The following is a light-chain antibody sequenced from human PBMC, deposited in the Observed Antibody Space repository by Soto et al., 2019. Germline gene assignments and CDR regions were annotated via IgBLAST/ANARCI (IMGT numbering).Light chain of an antibody. Sequence: DIVMTQSPDSLAVSLGERATINCKSSRNIFYSSNNEDYLAWYQQKPGQPPKLLFYGASIRQSGVPDRFSGSGSGTDFILTISSLQAEDVAVYYCQQYYGSWTFGQGTKVEIK. V-gene: IGKV4-1*01. CDR2: GAS. CDR3: QQYYGSWT. J-gene: IGKJ1*01. CDR1: RNIFYSSNNEDY.